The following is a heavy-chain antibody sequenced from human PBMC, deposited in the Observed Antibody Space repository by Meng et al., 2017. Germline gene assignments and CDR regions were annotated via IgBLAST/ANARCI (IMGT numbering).Heavy chain of an antibody. CDR3: ARVVYSSGWSFDY. CDR1: GFTFSSYG. CDR2: IWYDGSNK. Sequence: VQAVEAGVAGVQPGRSLSLSCAASGFTFSSYGMHWVRQAPGKGLEWVAVIWYDGSNKYYADSVKGRFAISRDNSKNTLYLQMNSLRAEDTAVYYCARVVYSSGWSFDYWGQGTLVTVSS. J-gene: IGHJ4*02. V-gene: IGHV3-33*01. D-gene: IGHD6-19*01.